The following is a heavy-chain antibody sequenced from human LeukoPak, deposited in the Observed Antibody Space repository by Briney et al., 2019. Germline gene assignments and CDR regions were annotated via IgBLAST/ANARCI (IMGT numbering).Heavy chain of an antibody. CDR1: GFPFRNYS. D-gene: IGHD3/OR15-3a*01. V-gene: IGHV3-48*02. Sequence: PGRSLRPPCQALGFPFRNYSMHWVRQPPGTWLEWLAYSSGRNSDIYYADPVEGRSTTPRHNRSNSPYLQLNSLRDDDTPLYDCAREGGMTSTMVFGHCDYWGQGTLVTVSS. CDR3: AREGGMTSTMVFGHCDY. J-gene: IGHJ4*02. CDR2: SSGRNSDI.